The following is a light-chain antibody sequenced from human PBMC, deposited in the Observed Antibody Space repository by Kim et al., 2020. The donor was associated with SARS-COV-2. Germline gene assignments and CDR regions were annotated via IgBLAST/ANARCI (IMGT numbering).Light chain of an antibody. CDR2: RTT. CDR3: LLFHGGVHV. V-gene: IGLV7-43*01. Sequence: QAVVTQEPSLTVSPGGTVTLTCASSTGAVTSDYYPNWFQQKPGQTPRPLIYRTTNKHSWTPARFSASLLGGKAALTLSGAQPEDEADYYCLLFHGGVHVFGAGTKVTDL. CDR1: TGAVTSDYY. J-gene: IGLJ1*01.